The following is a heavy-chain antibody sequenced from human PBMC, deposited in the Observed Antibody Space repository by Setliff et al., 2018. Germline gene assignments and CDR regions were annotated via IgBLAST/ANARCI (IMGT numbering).Heavy chain of an antibody. CDR2: INPGNGNT. J-gene: IGHJ3*02. Sequence: PGESLKISCKTFGYTFTNFWIGWVRQMPGKGLEWMGWINPGNGNTKYSQKFQGRVTMTTDTSTSTAYMELRSLRSDDTAVYYCARDLDYQYYYDSSGRDAFDIWGQGTMVTVSS. V-gene: IGHV1-18*04. CDR3: ARDLDYQYYYDSSGRDAFDI. D-gene: IGHD3-22*01. CDR1: GYTFTNFW.